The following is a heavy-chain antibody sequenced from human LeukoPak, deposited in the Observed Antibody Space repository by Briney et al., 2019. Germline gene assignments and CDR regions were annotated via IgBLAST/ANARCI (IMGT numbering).Heavy chain of an antibody. CDR1: GGSFSGYY. D-gene: IGHD3-9*01. V-gene: IGHV4-34*01. CDR2: INQSRIT. CDR3: VRRGKRLRYFDWVDAFDI. J-gene: IGHJ3*02. Sequence: SETLSLTCAVYGGSFSGYYWNWIRQPPGKGLEWVGEINQSRITDYNSSLKSRVTISLDTSNNQFSLKLSSVTAADTAVYYCVRRGKRLRYFDWVDAFDIWGQGTLVTVSS.